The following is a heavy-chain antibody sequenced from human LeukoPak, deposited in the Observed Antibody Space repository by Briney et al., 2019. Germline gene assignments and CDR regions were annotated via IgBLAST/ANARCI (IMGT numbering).Heavy chain of an antibody. J-gene: IGHJ3*02. CDR3: ARDRDGYNDAYDI. V-gene: IGHV1-46*01. CDR2: INPSGGNT. D-gene: IGHD5-24*01. Sequence: ASVKVSCKASGYTFTNYYIHWVRQAPGQGLEWMGLINPSGGNTNYAQNFQGRVTMTRDTSTSTVYMGLSSLRSEDTAVYYCARDRDGYNDAYDIWGQGTMVTVPS. CDR1: GYTFTNYY.